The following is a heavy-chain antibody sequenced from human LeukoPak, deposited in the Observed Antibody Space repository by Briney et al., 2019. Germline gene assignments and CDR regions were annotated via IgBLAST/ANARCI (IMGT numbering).Heavy chain of an antibody. CDR1: GGSFSSYY. Sequence: ASETLSLTCAVYGGSFSSYYWSWIRQPPGKGLERIGVINHSGSTNYNASLKSRGTITVAVYKNQFSLTLSRVPAADAAAYYCSRGGYSYGPVHYYYHYYMDGWLKGRTV. CDR2: INHSGST. CDR3: SRGGYSYGPVHYYYHYYMDG. V-gene: IGHV4-34*01. J-gene: IGHJ6*03. D-gene: IGHD5-18*01.